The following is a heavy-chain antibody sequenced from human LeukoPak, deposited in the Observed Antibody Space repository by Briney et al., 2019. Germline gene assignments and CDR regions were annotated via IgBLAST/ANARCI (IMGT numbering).Heavy chain of an antibody. CDR3: ARVRPGQWLLRDAFDI. D-gene: IGHD6-19*01. Sequence: PGGSLRLSCAASGFTFRTYNMNWVRQAPGKGLEWVSFISTSSSYIYYADSLKGRFTISRDNARNSLFLQMNSLRAEDTAVYYCARVRPGQWLLRDAFDIWGQGTMVTVSS. V-gene: IGHV3-21*01. J-gene: IGHJ3*02. CDR2: ISTSSSYI. CDR1: GFTFRTYN.